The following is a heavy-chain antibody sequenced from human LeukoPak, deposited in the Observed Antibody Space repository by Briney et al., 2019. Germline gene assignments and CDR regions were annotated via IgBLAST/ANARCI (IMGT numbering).Heavy chain of an antibody. V-gene: IGHV1-18*01. CDR2: ISAYNGNT. CDR1: GYTFTSYG. J-gene: IGHJ4*02. Sequence: ASVKVSCKASGYTFTSYGIGWVRQAPGQGLEWMGWISAYNGNTNYAQKLQGRVTMTTDTSTSTAYMELRSLRSEDTAVYYCATRLDYYDSSGYPYWGQGTLVTVSS. D-gene: IGHD3-22*01. CDR3: ATRLDYYDSSGYPY.